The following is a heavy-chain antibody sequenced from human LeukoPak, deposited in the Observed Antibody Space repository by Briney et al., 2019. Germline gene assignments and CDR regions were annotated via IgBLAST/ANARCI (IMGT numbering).Heavy chain of an antibody. Sequence: ASETLSLTCTVSGGSFSSYYWSWIRQPPGKGLEWIGYIHYSGSTNYNPSLKSRVTISVDTSKNQFSLKLSSVTAADTAVYYCAILAPTNWGFDYWGQGTLVTVSS. CDR3: AILAPTNWGFDY. CDR1: GGSFSSYY. V-gene: IGHV4-59*01. J-gene: IGHJ4*02. CDR2: IHYSGST. D-gene: IGHD7-27*01.